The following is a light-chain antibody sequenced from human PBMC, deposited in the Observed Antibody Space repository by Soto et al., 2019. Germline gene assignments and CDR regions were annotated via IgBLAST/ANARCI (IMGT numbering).Light chain of an antibody. V-gene: IGKV1-5*01. CDR3: QQYNSYSRGT. J-gene: IGKJ3*01. Sequence: DIQMTQSPSTLSASVGDRVTFTCRASQSISSWLAWYQQKPGKTPRLLIYDASTLESGVPSRFSGSGSGTEFTLTISSLQPDDFATYYCQQYNSYSRGTFGPGTKVDIK. CDR1: QSISSW. CDR2: DAS.